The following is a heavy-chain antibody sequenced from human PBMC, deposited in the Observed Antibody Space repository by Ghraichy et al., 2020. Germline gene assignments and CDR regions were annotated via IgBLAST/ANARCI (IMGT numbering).Heavy chain of an antibody. D-gene: IGHD6-13*01. CDR2: ISGCGGST. Sequence: SLRLSCAASGFTFSSYAMSWVRQAPGKGLEWVSAISGCGGSTYYADSVKGRFTISRDNSKNTLYLQMNSLRAEETAVYYCAKQDGLVRDWYFDLWGRGTLVTVPS. CDR3: AKQDGLVRDWYFDL. V-gene: IGHV3-23*01. CDR1: GFTFSSYA. J-gene: IGHJ2*01.